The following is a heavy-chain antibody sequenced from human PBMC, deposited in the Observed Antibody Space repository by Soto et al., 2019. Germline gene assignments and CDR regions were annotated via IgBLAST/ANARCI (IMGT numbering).Heavy chain of an antibody. D-gene: IGHD5-18*01. CDR1: GYTFHSYA. V-gene: IGHV1-3*01. CDR2: ISAGNGNT. Sequence: ASVKVSCKASGYTFHSYAMNCVRQAPGQRLEWMGWISAGNGNTIYSQKFQARVTITRDTSASTAYMELSSLRSEDTAVYYCARAVATCACSYGPLGCDFDIWGQGTMVTVSS. J-gene: IGHJ3*02. CDR3: ARAVATCACSYGPLGCDFDI.